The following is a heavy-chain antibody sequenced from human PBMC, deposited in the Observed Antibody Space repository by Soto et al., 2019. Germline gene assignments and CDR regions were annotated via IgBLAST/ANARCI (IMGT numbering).Heavy chain of an antibody. CDR2: ISAYNGNT. V-gene: IGHV1-18*01. CDR1: GYTVTSYG. CDR3: ARERYSSGWYNL. D-gene: IGHD6-19*01. J-gene: IGHJ4*02. Sequence: GDSVKISCRASGYTVTSYGISWVRQAPGQGLEWMGWISAYNGNTNYAQKLQGRVTMTTDTSTSTAYMELRSLRSDDTAVYYCARERYSSGWYNLWGQGTLVTVSS.